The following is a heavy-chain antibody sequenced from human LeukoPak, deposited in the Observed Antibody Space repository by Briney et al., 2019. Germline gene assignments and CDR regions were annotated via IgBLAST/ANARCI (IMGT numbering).Heavy chain of an antibody. D-gene: IGHD2-2*02. V-gene: IGHV4-59*08. CDR3: ARTIVVVPAAINYFDY. CDR1: GGSISSYY. Sequence: SETLSLTRTVSGGSISSYYWSWIRQPPGKGLEWIGYIYYSGSTNYNPSLKSRVTISVDTSKNQFSLKLSSVTAADTAVYYCARTIVVVPAAINYFDYWGQGTLVTVSS. CDR2: IYYSGST. J-gene: IGHJ4*02.